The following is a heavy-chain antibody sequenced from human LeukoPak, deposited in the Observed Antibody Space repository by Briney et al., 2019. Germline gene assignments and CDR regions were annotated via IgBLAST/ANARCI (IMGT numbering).Heavy chain of an antibody. J-gene: IGHJ3*02. Sequence: SETLSLTCGVYGGSFSDYYWSWIRQPPGKGLEWIGEINHSGSTNYNPSLKSRVTISVDTSKNQFSLKVNSVIAADTAVYYCARGDVDPYVFDIWGQGTMVTVSS. CDR1: GGSFSDYY. CDR2: INHSGST. CDR3: ARGDVDPYVFDI. V-gene: IGHV4-34*01. D-gene: IGHD3-10*02.